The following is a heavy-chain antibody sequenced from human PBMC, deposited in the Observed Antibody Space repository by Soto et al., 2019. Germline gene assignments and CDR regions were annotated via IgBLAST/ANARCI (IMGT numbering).Heavy chain of an antibody. Sequence: ASVKVSCKVSGYTLTELSMHWVRQAPGKGLEWMGGFDPEDGETIYAQKFQGRVTMTEDTSTDTAYMELSSLRSEDTAVYYCATDRNARYSSSYFYWSQGTLVTVSS. CDR2: FDPEDGET. D-gene: IGHD6-13*01. CDR1: GYTLTELS. V-gene: IGHV1-24*01. J-gene: IGHJ4*02. CDR3: ATDRNARYSSSYFY.